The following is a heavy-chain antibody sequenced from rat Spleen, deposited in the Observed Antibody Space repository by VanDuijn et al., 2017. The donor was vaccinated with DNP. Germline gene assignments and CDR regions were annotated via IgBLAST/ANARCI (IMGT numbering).Heavy chain of an antibody. Sequence: QVQLKESGPGLVQPSQTLSLTCTVAGFSLTIYSVHWVRQPPGKVLEWIAAISSGGSTYYNSALKSRLTISRDTSKSQFFLKMSNLQTEDTAMYFCARDNIGTTWFAYWGQGTLVTVSS. D-gene: IGHD1-5*01. V-gene: IGHV2-6*01. CDR2: ISSGGST. J-gene: IGHJ3*01. CDR1: GFSLTIYS. CDR3: ARDNIGTTWFAY.